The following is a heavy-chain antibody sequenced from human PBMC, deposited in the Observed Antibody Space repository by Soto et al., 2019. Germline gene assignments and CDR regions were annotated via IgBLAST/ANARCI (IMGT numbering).Heavy chain of an antibody. CDR3: ARDRDSSGWGGGFDP. Sequence: QVQLQESGPGLVKPSETLSLTCTVSGGSVSSGSYYWIWIRQPPGKGLEWIGYIYYSGSTNYNPSLKSRVTISVDTSKNQFSLKLSSVTAADTAVYYCARDRDSSGWGGGFDPWGQGTLVTVSS. J-gene: IGHJ5*02. CDR2: IYYSGST. CDR1: GGSVSSGSYY. D-gene: IGHD6-19*01. V-gene: IGHV4-61*01.